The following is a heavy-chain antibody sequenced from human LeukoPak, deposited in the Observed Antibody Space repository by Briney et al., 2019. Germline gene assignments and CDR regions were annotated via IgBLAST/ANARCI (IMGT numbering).Heavy chain of an antibody. CDR1: GFIFSNYA. CDR2: IWHDGRNE. D-gene: IGHD3-22*01. CDR3: ARGYYYDFSVTPGY. J-gene: IGHJ4*02. V-gene: IGHV3-33*01. Sequence: GGSLRLSCAASGFIFSNYAMHWVRQAPGKGLEWVAVIWHDGRNEYYADSVKGRFTISRDTSKNTLYLQMNSLRVEDTAVYYCARGYYYDFSVTPGYWGQGTLVTVSS.